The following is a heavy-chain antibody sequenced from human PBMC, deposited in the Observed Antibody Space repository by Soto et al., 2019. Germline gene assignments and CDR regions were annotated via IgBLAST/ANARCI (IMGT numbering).Heavy chain of an antibody. CDR1: GYTFTGYY. D-gene: IGHD3-10*01. J-gene: IGHJ5*02. CDR2: INPNSGGT. V-gene: IGHV1-2*02. Sequence: ASVKVSCKASGYTFTGYYMHWVRQAPGQGLEWMGWINPNSGGTNYAQKFQGRVTMTRDTSISTAYMELSRLRSDDTAVYYCARDRGSSGRRWFDPLGQGTLVIVSS. CDR3: ARDRGSSGRRWFDP.